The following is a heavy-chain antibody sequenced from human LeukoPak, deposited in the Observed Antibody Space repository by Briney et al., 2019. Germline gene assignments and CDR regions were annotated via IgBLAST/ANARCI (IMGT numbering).Heavy chain of an antibody. CDR2: ISYDGSNK. D-gene: IGHD3-10*01. J-gene: IGHJ4*02. V-gene: IGHV3-30*18. CDR3: AKTLGDYYGSGSYYKGENY. Sequence: GGSLRLSCAASGFTFSSYGMHWVRQAPGKGLEWVAVISYDGSNKYYADSVKGRFTISRDNSKNTLYLQMNSLRAEDTAVYYCAKTLGDYYGSGSYYKGENYWGQGTLVTVSS. CDR1: GFTFSSYG.